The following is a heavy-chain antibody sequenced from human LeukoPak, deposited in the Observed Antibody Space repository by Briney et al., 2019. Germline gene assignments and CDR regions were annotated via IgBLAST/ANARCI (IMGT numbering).Heavy chain of an antibody. D-gene: IGHD3-10*01. CDR3: ATAAMVRGVFYYYYYMDV. CDR1: GYTLTELS. Sequence: ASVKVSCKVSGYTLTELSMHWVRQAPGKGLEWMGGFDPEDGETIYAQKFQGRVTMTEDTSTDTAYMELNSLRSEDTAVYYCATAAMVRGVFYYYYYMDVWGKGTTVTVSS. J-gene: IGHJ6*03. CDR2: FDPEDGET. V-gene: IGHV1-24*01.